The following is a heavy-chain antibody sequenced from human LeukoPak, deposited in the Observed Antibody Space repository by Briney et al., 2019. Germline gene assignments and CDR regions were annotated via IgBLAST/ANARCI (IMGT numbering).Heavy chain of an antibody. CDR3: ARVEGDTIFGVASEYYYYYGMDA. Sequence: SVKVSCKASGGTFSSYAISWVRQAPGQGLEWMGGIIPIFGTANYAQKFQGRVTITADESTSTAYMELSSLRSEDTAVYYCARVEGDTIFGVASEYYYYYGMDAWGQGTTVTVSS. V-gene: IGHV1-69*13. J-gene: IGHJ6*02. D-gene: IGHD3-3*01. CDR2: IIPIFGTA. CDR1: GGTFSSYA.